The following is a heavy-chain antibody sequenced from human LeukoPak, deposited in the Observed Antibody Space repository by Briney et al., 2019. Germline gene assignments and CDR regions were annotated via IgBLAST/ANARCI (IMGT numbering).Heavy chain of an antibody. CDR2: INHSGST. V-gene: IGHV4-34*01. J-gene: IGHJ5*02. Sequence: SETLSLTCAVYGESFSGYYWSCIRQPPGKGLEWSGEINHSGSTNYNPSLKSRVTISVDTSKNQFSLKLSSVTAADTAVYYCARPGYCSGGSCPRWFDPWGQGTLVTVSS. D-gene: IGHD2-15*01. CDR1: GESFSGYY. CDR3: ARPGYCSGGSCPRWFDP.